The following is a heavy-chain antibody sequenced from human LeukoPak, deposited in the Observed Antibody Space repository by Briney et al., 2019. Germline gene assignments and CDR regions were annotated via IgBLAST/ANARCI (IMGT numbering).Heavy chain of an antibody. V-gene: IGHV3-11*06. CDR2: ISSSSSYT. CDR1: GFTFSDYY. J-gene: IGHJ3*02. CDR3: ARDLGYCSSTSCHDAFDI. D-gene: IGHD2-2*01. Sequence: GGSLRLSCAASGFTFSDYYMSWIRQAPGKGLGWVSYISSSSSYTNYADSVKGRFTISRDNAKNSLYLQMNSLRAEDTAVYYCARDLGYCSSTSCHDAFDIWGQGTMVTVSS.